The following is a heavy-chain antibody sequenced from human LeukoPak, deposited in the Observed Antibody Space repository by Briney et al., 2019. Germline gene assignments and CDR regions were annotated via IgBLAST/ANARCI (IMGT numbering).Heavy chain of an antibody. J-gene: IGHJ4*02. CDR2: FDPEDGET. Sequence: ASVKVSCKVSGYTLTELSMHWVRQAPGKGLEWMGGFDPEDGETIYAQKFQGRVTMTEDTSKDTAYMELSSLRSEDTAVYYCAADSALPRGELLKNYWGQGTLVTVSS. V-gene: IGHV1-24*01. CDR3: AADSALPRGELLKNY. CDR1: GYTLTELS. D-gene: IGHD1-26*01.